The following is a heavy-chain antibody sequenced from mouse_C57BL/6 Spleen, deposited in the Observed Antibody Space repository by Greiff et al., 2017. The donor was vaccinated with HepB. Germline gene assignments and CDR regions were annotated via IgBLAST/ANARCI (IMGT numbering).Heavy chain of an antibody. CDR2: INPSNGGT. J-gene: IGHJ2*01. D-gene: IGHD2-5*01. CDR3: ARSEAYYSNYVVFDY. CDR1: GYTFTSYW. Sequence: VQLQQPGTELVKPGASVKLSCKASGYTFTSYWMHWVKQRPGQGLEWIGNINPSNGGTNYNEKLKSKATLTVDKSSSTSYMQLSSLTSEDSAVYYCARSEAYYSNYVVFDYWGQGTTLTVSS. V-gene: IGHV1-53*01.